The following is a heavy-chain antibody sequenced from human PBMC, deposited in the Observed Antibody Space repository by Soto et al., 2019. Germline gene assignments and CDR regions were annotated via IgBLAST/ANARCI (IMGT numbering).Heavy chain of an antibody. CDR1: GFTFSGSW. D-gene: IGHD1-1*01. V-gene: IGHV3-74*03. CDR3: ATAGTGKFTY. J-gene: IGHJ4*02. Sequence: EVQLVESGGGLVQPGGSLRLSCAASGFTFSGSWMHWVRQAPGKGLVWVSRISSDGSSTTYADAVKGRFTISRDNAKNMLYLQMNSLRAEDTAVYYGATAGTGKFTYWGQGTLATISS. CDR2: ISSDGSST.